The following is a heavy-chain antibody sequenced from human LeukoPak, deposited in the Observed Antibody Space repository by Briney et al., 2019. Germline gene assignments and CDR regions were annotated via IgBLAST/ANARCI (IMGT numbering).Heavy chain of an antibody. V-gene: IGHV3-9*01. Sequence: PGGSLRLSCAASGFTFDDYAMHWVRQAPGKGLEWVSGISWNSGSIGYADSVKGRFTISRDNAKNSLYLQMNSLRAEDTALYYCAEDNGFGELLYLMDVWGKGTTVTVSS. CDR1: GFTFDDYA. CDR3: AEDNGFGELLYLMDV. J-gene: IGHJ6*03. CDR2: ISWNSGSI. D-gene: IGHD3-10*01.